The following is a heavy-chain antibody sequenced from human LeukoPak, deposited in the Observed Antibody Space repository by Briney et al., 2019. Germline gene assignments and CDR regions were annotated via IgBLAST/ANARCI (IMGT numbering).Heavy chain of an antibody. CDR3: ARIRDGYNDAYDI. CDR2: INPGGGNT. Sequence: ASVRVSCKASGYTFTIYYMHWVRQAPGQGVEWMGLINPGGGNTDYAQNFQGRVTMTRDTSASTVYMELSSLRSEDTAIYYCARIRDGYNDAYDIWGQGTVVTVPS. D-gene: IGHD5-24*01. CDR1: GYTFTIYY. V-gene: IGHV1-46*01. J-gene: IGHJ3*02.